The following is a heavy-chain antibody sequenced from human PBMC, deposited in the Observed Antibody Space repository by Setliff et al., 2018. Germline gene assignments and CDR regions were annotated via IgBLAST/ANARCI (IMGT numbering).Heavy chain of an antibody. CDR2: ISAYNGNT. CDR1: GYTFTSYG. CDR3: ARGGIYTEGYYYYMDV. D-gene: IGHD1-26*01. Sequence: ASVKVSCKASGYTFTSYGISWVRQAPGQGLEWMGWISAYNGNTNYAQKLQGRITMTTDPSTTTAYMELRGLKFDDAAVYYCARGGIYTEGYYYYMDVWGKGTTVTVSS. J-gene: IGHJ6*03. V-gene: IGHV1-18*04.